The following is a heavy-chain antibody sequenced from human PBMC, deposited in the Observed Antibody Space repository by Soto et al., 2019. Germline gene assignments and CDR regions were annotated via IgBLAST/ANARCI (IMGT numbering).Heavy chain of an antibody. CDR1: GFTFTSYA. CDR3: ATRRGAGGHFDD. Sequence: PGGSLRRSCAASGFTFTSYAMGWVRQAPGKGLECVSVVSSGGSTYYADSVASRFTVSRDNSKNTLPLQMNSLRAEDTAVYYCATRRGAGGHFDDWGQGALVTVSS. D-gene: IGHD2-15*01. CDR2: VSSGGST. J-gene: IGHJ4*02. V-gene: IGHV3-23*01.